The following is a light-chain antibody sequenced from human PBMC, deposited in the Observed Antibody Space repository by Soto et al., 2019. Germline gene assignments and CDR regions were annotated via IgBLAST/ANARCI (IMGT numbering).Light chain of an antibody. CDR2: EVS. V-gene: IGLV2-14*01. J-gene: IGLJ2*01. CDR3: SSYTSSSTVV. CDR1: SSDVGAYNY. Sequence: QSVLTQPASVSGSPGQSITISCTGSSSDVGAYNYVSWYQQHPGEAPKLMTYEVSNRPSGVSNRFSGSKSGNTASLTISGLQAEDEAYYYCSSYTSSSTVVFGGGTKATVL.